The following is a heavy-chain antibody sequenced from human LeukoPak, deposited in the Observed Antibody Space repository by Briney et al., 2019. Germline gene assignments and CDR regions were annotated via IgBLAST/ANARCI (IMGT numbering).Heavy chain of an antibody. CDR1: GFTFSRFT. V-gene: IGHV3-30*18. CDR3: AKDRNVGLDAFDI. J-gene: IGHJ3*02. CDR2: ISFDGWIT. D-gene: IGHD3-10*02. Sequence: GGSLRLSCAASGFTFSRFTMNWVRQAPGKGLEWVAVISFDGWITNYTDSVKGRFTISRDNSKNTLYLQMNSLRAEDTAVYYCAKDRNVGLDAFDIWGQGTMVTVSS.